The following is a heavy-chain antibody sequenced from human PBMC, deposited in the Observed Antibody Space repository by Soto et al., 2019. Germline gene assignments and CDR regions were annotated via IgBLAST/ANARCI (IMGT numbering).Heavy chain of an antibody. CDR3: ARDGTIVVVPAAIAYYYYGMDV. Sequence: SQTLSLTCAISGDSVSSNSAAWNWIRQSPSRGLEWLGRTYYRSKWYNDYAVSVKSRITINPDTSKNQFSLQLNSVTPEDTDVYYCARDGTIVVVPAAIAYYYYGMDVWGQGTTVTVSS. D-gene: IGHD2-2*01. CDR2: TYYRSKWYN. V-gene: IGHV6-1*01. J-gene: IGHJ6*02. CDR1: GDSVSSNSAA.